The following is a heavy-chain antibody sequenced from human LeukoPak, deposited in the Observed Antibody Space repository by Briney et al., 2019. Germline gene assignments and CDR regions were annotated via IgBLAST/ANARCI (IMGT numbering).Heavy chain of an antibody. D-gene: IGHD6-19*01. CDR1: GGSISSSSYY. Sequence: SETLSLTCTVSGGSISSSSYYWGWIRQPPGKGLEWIGSIYYSGSTYYNPSLKSRVTISVDTSKNQFSLKLSSVTAADTAVYYCARHLRSSSGWYGSFDPWSQGTLVTVSS. CDR3: ARHLRSSSGWYGSFDP. J-gene: IGHJ5*02. CDR2: IYYSGST. V-gene: IGHV4-39*01.